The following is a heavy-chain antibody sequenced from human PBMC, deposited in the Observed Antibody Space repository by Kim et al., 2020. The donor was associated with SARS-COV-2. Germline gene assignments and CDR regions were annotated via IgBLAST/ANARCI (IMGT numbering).Heavy chain of an antibody. D-gene: IGHD2-15*01. CDR2: ISYRGDDK. V-gene: IGHV3-30*03. Sequence: GGSLRLSCAASGFAFSTYGMHWVRQAPGKGLEWVAHISYRGDDKYYADSDKRRFTISSDNSNNLLYLQMNSLRPEDTAVFYCARERRAARALGGFNLWG. CDR3: ARERRAARALGGFNL. CDR1: GFAFSTYG. J-gene: IGHJ5*02.